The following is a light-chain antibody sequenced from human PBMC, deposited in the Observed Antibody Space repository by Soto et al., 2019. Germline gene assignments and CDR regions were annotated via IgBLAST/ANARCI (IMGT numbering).Light chain of an antibody. CDR3: SSYTSSSTLYV. Sequence: QSVLTQPASVSGSPGQSITISCTGTSSDVGGYSYVSWYQQHPGKAPKLMIYEVSNRPSGVSNRFSGSKSGNTASLTISGLQAEDEADYYCSSYTSSSTLYVFGTGTKGTVL. CDR2: EVS. V-gene: IGLV2-14*01. CDR1: SSDVGGYSY. J-gene: IGLJ1*01.